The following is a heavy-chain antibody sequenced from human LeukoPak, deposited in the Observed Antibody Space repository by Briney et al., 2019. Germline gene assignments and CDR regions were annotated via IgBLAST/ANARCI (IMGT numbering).Heavy chain of an antibody. CDR1: GFTFSSYG. CDR3: ARDGDGGLRLGELPLGY. CDR2: ISGSGGST. V-gene: IGHV3-23*01. D-gene: IGHD3-16*01. J-gene: IGHJ4*02. Sequence: GGSLRLSCAASGFTFSSYGMSWVRQAPGKGLEWVSAISGSGGSTYYADSVKGRFTISRDNSKNTLYLQMNSLRAEDTAVYYCARDGDGGLRLGELPLGYWGQGTLVTVSS.